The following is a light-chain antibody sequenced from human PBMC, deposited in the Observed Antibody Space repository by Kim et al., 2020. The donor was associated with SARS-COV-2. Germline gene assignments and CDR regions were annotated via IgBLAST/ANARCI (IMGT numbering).Light chain of an antibody. CDR1: QSVRSN. J-gene: IGKJ1*01. CDR2: GAS. V-gene: IGKV3-15*01. CDR3: QQYNNWPWT. Sequence: VSPGERATLSCRASQSVRSNLAWYQQKPGQAPRLLIYGASTRATGIPARFSGGGSGTEFTLTITSLQSEDFAVYYCQQYNNWPWTFGQGTKVDIK.